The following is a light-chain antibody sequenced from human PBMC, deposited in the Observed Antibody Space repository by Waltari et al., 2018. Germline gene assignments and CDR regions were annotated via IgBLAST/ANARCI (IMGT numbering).Light chain of an antibody. CDR2: GAF. V-gene: IGKV3-20*01. CDR3: QHYVKLPVT. CDR1: QSVSRA. Sequence: EIVLTQSPGTLSLSPGERATLSCTASQSVSRALAWYQQKPGQAPRLRIYGAFTRATGVPDRFSGSGSGTDFSLTISSLDPEDFAVYYCQHYVKLPVTYGQGTKVEI. J-gene: IGKJ1*01.